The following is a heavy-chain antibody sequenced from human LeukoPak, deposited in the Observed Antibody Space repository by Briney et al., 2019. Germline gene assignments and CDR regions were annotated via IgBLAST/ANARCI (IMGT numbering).Heavy chain of an antibody. J-gene: IGHJ5*02. V-gene: IGHV3-11*01. D-gene: IGHD6-6*01. CDR1: GFTFSDYY. CDR2: ISSSGSTI. CDR3: ASLPGSSTNWFDP. Sequence: GGSLRLSCAASGFTFSDYYMSWIRQAPGKGLEWASYISSSGSTIYYADSVKGRFTISRDNAKNSLYLQMNSLRAEDTAVYYCASLPGSSTNWFDPWGQGTLVTVSS.